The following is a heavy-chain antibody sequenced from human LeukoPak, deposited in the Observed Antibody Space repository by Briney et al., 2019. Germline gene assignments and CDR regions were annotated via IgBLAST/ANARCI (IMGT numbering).Heavy chain of an antibody. CDR3: ATDGRDAYNYWFDY. Sequence: GASVKVSCKASGYTFTSYGISWVRQAPGQGLEWMGWISAYNGNTNYAQKLQGRVTMTTDTSTDTAYMELSSLRFEDTAVYYCATDGRDAYNYWFDYWGQGTLVTVSS. CDR1: GYTFTSYG. D-gene: IGHD5-24*01. J-gene: IGHJ4*02. CDR2: ISAYNGNT. V-gene: IGHV1-18*01.